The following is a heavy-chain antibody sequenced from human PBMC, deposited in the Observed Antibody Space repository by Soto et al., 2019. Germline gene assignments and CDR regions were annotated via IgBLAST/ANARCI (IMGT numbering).Heavy chain of an antibody. J-gene: IGHJ3*02. CDR2: IRSKANSYAT. V-gene: IGHV3-73*01. CDR1: GFTFSGSA. CDR3: TSTSIYYNLLTGSSGAFDI. D-gene: IGHD3-9*01. Sequence: GGSLRLSCAASGFTFSGSAMHWVRQASGKGLEWVGRIRSKANSYATAYAASVKGRFTISRDDSKNTAYLQMYSLKTEDTAVYYCTSTSIYYNLLTGSSGAFDIWGQGTMVTVSS.